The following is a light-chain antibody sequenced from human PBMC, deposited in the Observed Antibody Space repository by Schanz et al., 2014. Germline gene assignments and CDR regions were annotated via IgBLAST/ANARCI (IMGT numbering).Light chain of an antibody. CDR3: QQYGSSPGT. CDR1: QSISSGY. CDR2: GAS. J-gene: IGKJ1*01. Sequence: EIVMTQSPATLSLSPGERGTLSCRASQSISSGYLAWYQQKPGQAPRLLIYGASTRATGVPDRFSGSGSGTDFTLTISRLEPEDFAVYYCQQYGSSPGTFGQGTKVEIK. V-gene: IGKV3-20*01.